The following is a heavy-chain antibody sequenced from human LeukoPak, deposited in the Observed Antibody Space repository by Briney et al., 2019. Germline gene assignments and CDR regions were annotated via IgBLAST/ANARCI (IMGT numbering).Heavy chain of an antibody. V-gene: IGHV4-38-2*02. D-gene: IGHD3-3*01. Sequence: SETLSLTCTVSGHSISSGYYWGWIRQPPGKGLDWIGSIYHSASTYYNPSLKSRVTISVDTSKNQFSLKLSSVTAADTAVYYCARGRITPRYYDFWSGYYGHNTHLDIWGQGTMVTVSS. CDR3: ARGRITPRYYDFWSGYYGHNTHLDI. CDR2: IYHSAST. J-gene: IGHJ3*02. CDR1: GHSISSGYY.